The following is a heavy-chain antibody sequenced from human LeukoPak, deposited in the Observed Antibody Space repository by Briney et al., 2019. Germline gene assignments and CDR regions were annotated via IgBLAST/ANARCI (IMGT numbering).Heavy chain of an antibody. D-gene: IGHD1-1*01. CDR2: IYYSGST. V-gene: IGHV4-59*01. CDR1: GGSISSYY. J-gene: IGHJ6*02. CDR3: ARDKAVSNTWSYYYYGMDV. Sequence: PSETLSLTCTVSGGSISSYYWSWIRQPPGKGLEWIGYIYYSGSTNYNPSLKSRVTISVDTSKNQFSLKLSSVTAADTAVYYCARDKAVSNTWSYYYYGMDVWGQGTTVTVSS.